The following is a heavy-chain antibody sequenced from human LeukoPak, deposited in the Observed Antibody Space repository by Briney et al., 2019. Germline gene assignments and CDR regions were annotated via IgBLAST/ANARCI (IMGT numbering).Heavy chain of an antibody. CDR2: ISSDGSDGTAT. D-gene: IGHD2-8*01. CDR1: GFTLSAYA. Sequence: PGGSLRLSCVASGFTLSAYAMHWVRQAPGRGLEWVAVISSDGSDGTATYYAHSVRGRFTVARDNSKNTLYLQMNSLRAEDTAVYYCARGMTSRLDYWGQGTLVTVSS. J-gene: IGHJ4*02. CDR3: ARGMTSRLDY. V-gene: IGHV3-30*03.